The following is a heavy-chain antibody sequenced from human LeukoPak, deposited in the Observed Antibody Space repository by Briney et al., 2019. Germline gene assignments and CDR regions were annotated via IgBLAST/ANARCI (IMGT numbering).Heavy chain of an antibody. V-gene: IGHV3-30-3*01. CDR3: ARDLSRPTAMALYYYYYYGMDV. J-gene: IGHJ6*02. CDR1: GFTFSSYA. Sequence: GGSLRLSCAASGFTFSSYAMHWVRQAPGKGLEWVAVISYDGSNKYYADSVKGRFTNSRDNSKNTLYLQMNSLRAEDTAVYYCARDLSRPTAMALYYYYYYGMDVWGQGTTVTVSS. CDR2: ISYDGSNK. D-gene: IGHD5-18*01.